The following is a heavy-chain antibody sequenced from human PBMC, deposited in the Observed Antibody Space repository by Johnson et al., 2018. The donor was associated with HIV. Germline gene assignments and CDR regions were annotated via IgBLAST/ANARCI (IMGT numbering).Heavy chain of an antibody. CDR1: GFTVSSNY. CDR2: IYSDGST. CDR3: ARDWGYDSGGDYYGAFDI. V-gene: IGHV3-66*01. J-gene: IGHJ3*02. Sequence: VQLVESGGGLVKPGGSLRLSCAASGFTVSSNYMSWVRQAPGKGLEWVSVIYSDGSTYYADSVKGRFTISRDNSKNTLYLQMNSLRAEDTAVYYCARDWGYDSGGDYYGAFDIWGQGTMVTVSS. D-gene: IGHD3-22*01.